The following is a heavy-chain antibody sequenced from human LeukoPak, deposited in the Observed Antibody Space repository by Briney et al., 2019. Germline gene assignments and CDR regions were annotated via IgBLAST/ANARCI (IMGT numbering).Heavy chain of an antibody. Sequence: GGSLRLSCAASGFTFSSYSMNWVRQAPGKGLEWVSSISSSSSYIYYADSVKGRFTISRDNAKNSLYLQMNSLRAEDTAVYYWARVDGYYYGSGSPNQFDYWGQGTLVTVSS. CDR2: ISSSSSYI. J-gene: IGHJ4*02. CDR1: GFTFSSYS. CDR3: ARVDGYYYGSGSPNQFDY. V-gene: IGHV3-21*01. D-gene: IGHD3-10*01.